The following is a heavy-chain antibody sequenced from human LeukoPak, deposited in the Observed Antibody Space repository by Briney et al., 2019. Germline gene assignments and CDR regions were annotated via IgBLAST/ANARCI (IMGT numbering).Heavy chain of an antibody. V-gene: IGHV1-18*01. CDR1: GYTFTSYG. J-gene: IGHJ4*02. CDR2: ISAYTGNT. CDR3: ARGRRAYYYDSSGYYKFDY. Sequence: ASVKVSCKASGYTFTSYGISWVRQAPGQGLEWMGWISAYTGNTNYAQKLQGRVTMTTDTSTSTAYMELRSLRAEDTAVYYCARGRRAYYYDSSGYYKFDYWGQGTLVTVSS. D-gene: IGHD3-22*01.